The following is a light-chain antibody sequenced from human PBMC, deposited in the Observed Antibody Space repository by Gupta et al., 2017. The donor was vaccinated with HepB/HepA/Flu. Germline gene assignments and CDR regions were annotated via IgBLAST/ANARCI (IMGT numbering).Light chain of an antibody. CDR3: AAWDDSLSGWV. V-gene: IGLV1-47*01. Sequence: QSVLTQPHSASGTPGQRVTISCSGSSPNIGSNYVYWYQQLPGTAPKLIIYRNNQRPSGVPNRFSGSKSGTSASLAISGLRSEDEAEYYCAAWDDSLSGWVFGGGTKLTVL. J-gene: IGLJ3*02. CDR2: RNN. CDR1: SPNIGSNY.